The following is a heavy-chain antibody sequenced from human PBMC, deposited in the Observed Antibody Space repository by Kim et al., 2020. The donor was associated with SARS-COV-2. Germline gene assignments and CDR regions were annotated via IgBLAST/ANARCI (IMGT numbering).Heavy chain of an antibody. Sequence: GESLKISCKGSGYSFTSYWISWVRQMPGKGLEWMGRIDPSDSYTNYSPSFQGHVTISADRSISTAYLQWSSLKASDTAMYYCARDYGVGPDAFDIWGQGTMVTVSS. CDR3: ARDYGVGPDAFDI. CDR1: GYSFTSYW. D-gene: IGHD4-17*01. CDR2: IDPSDSYT. V-gene: IGHV5-10-1*01. J-gene: IGHJ3*02.